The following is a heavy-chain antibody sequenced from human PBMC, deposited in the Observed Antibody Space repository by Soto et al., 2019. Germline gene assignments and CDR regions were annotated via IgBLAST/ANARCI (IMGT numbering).Heavy chain of an antibody. CDR1: GGSFSTYY. J-gene: IGHJ4*02. V-gene: IGHV4-34*01. Sequence: QVQLQQWGAGLLKPSETLSLTCTVYGGSFSTYYWSWIRQPPGTGLEWIGEINHSGNTNYNPSLMGRVTMSFDTSKNQFSLRLSSVTAADTAVYYCTGPYPYDFASWGQGTLVTVSS. CDR3: TGPYPYDFAS. CDR2: INHSGNT.